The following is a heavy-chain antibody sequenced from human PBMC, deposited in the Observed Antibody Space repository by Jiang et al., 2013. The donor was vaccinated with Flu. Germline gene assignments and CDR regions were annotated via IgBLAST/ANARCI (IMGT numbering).Heavy chain of an antibody. CDR1: GDSVSSNSAA. CDR2: TYYRSKWYN. Sequence: SQTLSLTCAISGDSVSSNSAAWNWIRQSPSRGLEWLGRTYYRSKWYNDYAVSVKSRITINPDTSKNQFSLQLNSVTPEDTAVYYCASALYCTNGVCNDYWGQGTLVTVSS. J-gene: IGHJ4*02. V-gene: IGHV6-1*01. D-gene: IGHD2-8*01. CDR3: ASALYCTNGVCNDY.